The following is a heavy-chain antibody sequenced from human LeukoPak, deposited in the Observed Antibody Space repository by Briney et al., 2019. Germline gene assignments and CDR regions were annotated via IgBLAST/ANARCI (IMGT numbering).Heavy chain of an antibody. V-gene: IGHV4-34*01. J-gene: IGHJ4*02. CDR1: GGSFSGYY. D-gene: IGHD2-2*03. CDR2: INHSGST. CDR3: ARDGYGLI. Sequence: SETLSLTCAVYGGSFSGYYWSWIRQPPGKGLEWIGEINHSGSTNYNPSLKRRVTISVDTSKNHFSLKLSSVTAADTAVYYCARDGYGLIWGQGTLVTVSS.